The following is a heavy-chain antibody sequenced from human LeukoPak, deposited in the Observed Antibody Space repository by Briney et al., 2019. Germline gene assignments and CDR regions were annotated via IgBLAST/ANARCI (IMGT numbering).Heavy chain of an antibody. CDR3: AKGGQDYCSGGSCYPYYYYGMDV. J-gene: IGHJ6*02. D-gene: IGHD2-15*01. Sequence: PGGSLRLSCAASGFTFRSYAMSWVRQAPGKGLEWVSAISGSGGSTYYADSVKGRFTISRDNSKNTLYLQMNSLRAEDTAVYYCAKGGQDYCSGGSCYPYYYYGMDVRGQGTTVTVSS. V-gene: IGHV3-23*01. CDR1: GFTFRSYA. CDR2: ISGSGGST.